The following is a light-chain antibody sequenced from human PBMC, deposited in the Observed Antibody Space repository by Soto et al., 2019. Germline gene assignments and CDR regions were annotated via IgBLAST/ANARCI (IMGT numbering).Light chain of an antibody. CDR3: QQYNSF. V-gene: IGKV1-5*01. J-gene: IGKJ2*01. Sequence: DMQMTQSPSTLSASVGDRVTITCLARQNINRWLAWYQQSPGKAPKLMMYDASTLESGVPSRFSGSGSGTEFTLTISILQPDDYLTYYCQQYNSFFGQGTKLEIK. CDR2: DAS. CDR1: QNINRW.